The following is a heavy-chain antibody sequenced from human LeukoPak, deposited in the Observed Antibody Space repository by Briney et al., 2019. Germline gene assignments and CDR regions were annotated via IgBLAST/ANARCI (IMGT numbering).Heavy chain of an antibody. CDR1: EFSVGSNY. J-gene: IGHJ4*02. CDR3: AKGGARLHSYYFDY. D-gene: IGHD3-16*01. Sequence: PGGSLRLSCAASEFSVGSNYMTWVRQAPGKGLEWVSLIYSGGSTYYADSVKGRFTLSRDNSKNTLYLQMNSLRAEDTAVFYCAKGGARLHSYYFDYWGQGTLVTVSS. V-gene: IGHV3-66*02. CDR2: IYSGGST.